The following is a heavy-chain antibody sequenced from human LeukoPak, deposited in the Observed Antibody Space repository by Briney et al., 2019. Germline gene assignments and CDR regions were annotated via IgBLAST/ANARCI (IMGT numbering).Heavy chain of an antibody. CDR3: ARGINYGSGIDY. CDR2: VNRDGSST. V-gene: IGHV3-74*01. J-gene: IGHJ4*02. Sequence: GGSLRLSCAASGFTSSSFWMDWVRQAPGKGLVWVSHVNRDGSSTYYADSVKGRFTISRDNAKNTVYLQMNNLRVEDTAVYYCARGINYGSGIDYWGQGTLVTVSS. CDR1: GFTSSSFW. D-gene: IGHD3-10*01.